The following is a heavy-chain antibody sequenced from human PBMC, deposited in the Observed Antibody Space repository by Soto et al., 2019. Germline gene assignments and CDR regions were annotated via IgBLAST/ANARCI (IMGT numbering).Heavy chain of an antibody. CDR1: GGSISSSSYY. CDR2: IYYSGST. V-gene: IGHV4-39*01. J-gene: IGHJ6*02. CDR3: ARKVVAATTRYYYYYYGMDV. D-gene: IGHD2-15*01. Sequence: SETLSLTCTVSGGSISSSSYYWGWIRPPPGKGLEWIGYIYYSGSTNYNPSLKSRVTISVDTSKNQFSLKLSSVTAADTAVYYCARKVVAATTRYYYYYYGMDVWGQGTTVTV.